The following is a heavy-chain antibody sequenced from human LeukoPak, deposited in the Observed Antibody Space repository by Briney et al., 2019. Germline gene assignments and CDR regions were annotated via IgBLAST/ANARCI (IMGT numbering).Heavy chain of an antibody. CDR2: IYYSGST. Sequence: SSETLSLTCTVSGGSISSYYWSWIRQPPGKGLEWIGYIYYSGSTNYNPSLKSRVTISVDTSKNQFSLKLSSVTAADTAVYYCARSEGYSYGYSLSGDYYYMDVWGKGTTVTVSS. CDR3: ARSEGYSYGYSLSGDYYYMDV. V-gene: IGHV4-59*01. CDR1: GGSISSYY. J-gene: IGHJ6*03. D-gene: IGHD5-18*01.